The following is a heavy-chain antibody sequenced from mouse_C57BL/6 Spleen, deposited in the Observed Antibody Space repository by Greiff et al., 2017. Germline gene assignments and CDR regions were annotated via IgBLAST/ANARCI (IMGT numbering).Heavy chain of an antibody. V-gene: IGHV1-55*01. J-gene: IGHJ4*01. CDR3: ARCVDYGKDYYAMDY. CDR2: IYPGSGST. CDR1: GYTFTSYW. Sequence: QVQLQQSGAELVKPGASVKLSCKASGYTFTSYWITWVKQRPGQGLEWIGDIYPGSGSTNYNEKFKSKATLTVDTSSSTAYMQLSSLTSEDSAVYYFARCVDYGKDYYAMDYWGQGTSVTVSS. D-gene: IGHD2-4*01.